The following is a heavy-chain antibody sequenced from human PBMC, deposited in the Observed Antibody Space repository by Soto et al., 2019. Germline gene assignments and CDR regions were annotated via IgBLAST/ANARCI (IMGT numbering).Heavy chain of an antibody. CDR1: GASLSSSSYY. D-gene: IGHD2-2*01. CDR2: IYHSGGT. CDR3: ANYQPATALDY. Sequence: QPQLQESGPGLVKPSETLSLICTVSGASLSSSSYYWGWIRQPPGKGLEWIGSIYHSGGTHYNPSLRSRVTISIDTSKKQFSLQLNSLTAAYSAVYYCANYQPATALDYWGQGILVTVSS. V-gene: IGHV4-39*01. J-gene: IGHJ4*02.